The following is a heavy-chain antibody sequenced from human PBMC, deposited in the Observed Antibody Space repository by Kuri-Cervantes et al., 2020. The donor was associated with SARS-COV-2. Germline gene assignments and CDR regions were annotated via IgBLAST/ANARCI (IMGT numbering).Heavy chain of an antibody. D-gene: IGHD3-10*01. CDR1: GFTFSSYA. Sequence: GESLKISCAASGFTFSSYAMHWVRQAPGKGLEWVVVISYDGSNKYYADSVKGRFTISRDNSKNTLYLQMNSLRAEDTAVYYCAREEVLNFDYWGQGTLVTVSS. CDR3: AREEVLNFDY. V-gene: IGHV3-30-3*01. CDR2: ISYDGSNK. J-gene: IGHJ4*02.